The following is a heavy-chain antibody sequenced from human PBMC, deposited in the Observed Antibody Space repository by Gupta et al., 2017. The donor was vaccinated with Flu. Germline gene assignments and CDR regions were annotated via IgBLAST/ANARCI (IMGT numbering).Heavy chain of an antibody. CDR3: GGEGGGGTPGGGGGAV. V-gene: IGHV4-4*02. CDR2: IYHEGKT. J-gene: IGHJ6*02. Sequence: VQLQESGPGLVKPSGTLSLTCSVSGGSMSGRNWWSWVRQSPEKGLGWSGEIYHEGKTNYIPALKSQPPMSIDKSKNPSPLNLTSGTAADTAINYGGGEGGGGTPGGGGGAVWGQGTRVIVS. CDR1: GGSMSGRNW. D-gene: IGHD3-16*01.